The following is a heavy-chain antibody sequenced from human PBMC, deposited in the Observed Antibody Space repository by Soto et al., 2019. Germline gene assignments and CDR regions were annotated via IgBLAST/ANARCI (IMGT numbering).Heavy chain of an antibody. CDR1: GGSISSSNW. Sequence: SETLSLTCAVSGGSISSSNWWSWVRQPPGKGLEWIGEIYHSGSTNYNPSLKSRVTISVDKSKNQFSLKLSSVTAAGTAVYYWATSSHCTNGVCHTRLDYWGQGTLVT. CDR2: IYHSGST. V-gene: IGHV4-4*02. J-gene: IGHJ4*02. CDR3: ATSSHCTNGVCHTRLDY. D-gene: IGHD2-8*01.